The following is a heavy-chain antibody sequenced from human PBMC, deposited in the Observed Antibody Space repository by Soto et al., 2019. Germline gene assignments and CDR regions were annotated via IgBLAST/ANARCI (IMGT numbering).Heavy chain of an antibody. Sequence: EVQLLESGGGLVQPGGSLRLSCAASGFTFSTYSMAWVRQAPGKGLAWVSGLSGGGANTFYADSVKGQFTISVDNSKNTVYLQMNSLRVEDTAVYYCARWDGYGDEWGQGTLVTVSS. CDR3: ARWDGYGDE. CDR1: GFTFSTYS. D-gene: IGHD5-12*01. J-gene: IGHJ4*02. CDR2: LSGGGANT. V-gene: IGHV3-23*01.